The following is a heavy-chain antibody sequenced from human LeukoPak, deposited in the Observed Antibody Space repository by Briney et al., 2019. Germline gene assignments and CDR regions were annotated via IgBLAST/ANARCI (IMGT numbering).Heavy chain of an antibody. CDR3: ARGGFDI. V-gene: IGHV3-23*01. CDR2: IIGSGGGT. D-gene: IGHD3-10*01. Sequence: GGSLRLSCAASGFSFGSYAMTWVRQAPGKGLEWVSAIIGSGGGTYYADSVKGRFTISRDNPNNTLYLQMNSLRAEDTAVYFCARGGFDIWGQGTMVTVSS. CDR1: GFSFGSYA. J-gene: IGHJ3*02.